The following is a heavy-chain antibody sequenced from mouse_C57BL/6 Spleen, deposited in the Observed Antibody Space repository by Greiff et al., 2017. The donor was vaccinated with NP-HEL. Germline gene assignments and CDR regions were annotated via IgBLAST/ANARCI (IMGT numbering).Heavy chain of an antibody. J-gene: IGHJ3*01. Sequence: EVQLQQSGPELVKPGASVKISCKASGYSFTGYYMNWVKQSPEKSLEWIGEINPSTGGTTYNQKFKAKATLTVDKSSSTAYMQLKSLTSEDSAVYYCARKKTAQATGFAYWGQGTLVTVSA. CDR1: GYSFTGYY. CDR3: ARKKTAQATGFAY. CDR2: INPSTGGT. V-gene: IGHV1-42*01. D-gene: IGHD3-2*02.